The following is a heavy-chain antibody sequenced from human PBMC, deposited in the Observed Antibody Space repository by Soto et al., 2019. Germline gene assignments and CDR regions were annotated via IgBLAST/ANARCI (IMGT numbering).Heavy chain of an antibody. Sequence: PSETLSLTCAVSGGSISSGGYSWSWIRQPPGKGLEWIGYIYHSGSTYYNPSLKSRVTISVDRSKNQFSLKLSSVTAADTAVYYCARNNYWFDPWGQGTLVTVSS. CDR3: ARNNYWFDP. V-gene: IGHV4-30-2*01. J-gene: IGHJ5*02. CDR1: GGSISSGGYS. CDR2: IYHSGST.